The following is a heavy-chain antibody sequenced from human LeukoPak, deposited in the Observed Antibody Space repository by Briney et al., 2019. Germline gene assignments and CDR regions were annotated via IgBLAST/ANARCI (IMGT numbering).Heavy chain of an antibody. CDR3: ARAPDYGSGRPSPAYYYGMDV. V-gene: IGHV3-11*01. CDR1: AFTFSDYY. CDR2: ISRSGSAM. D-gene: IGHD3-10*01. J-gene: IGHJ6*02. Sequence: GGSLRLSCAASAFTFSDYYMSWIRQAPGKGLEWVSYISRSGSAMYYADSVKGRFTISRDNSKTSLYLQMNSLRAEDTAVYYCARAPDYGSGRPSPAYYYGMDVWGQGTTVTVSS.